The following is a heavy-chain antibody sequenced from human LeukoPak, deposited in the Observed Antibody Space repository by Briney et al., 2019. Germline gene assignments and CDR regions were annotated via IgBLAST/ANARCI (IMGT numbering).Heavy chain of an antibody. Sequence: SGGSLRLSCAASGFTFSSYEMNWVRQAPGKGLEWVSLISWNGASTYYADSVKGRFTISRDNSKNSLYLQMNSLRAEDTVFYYCAKDGVVAALGDNWFDPWGQGTLVTVSS. CDR3: AKDGVVAALGDNWFDP. J-gene: IGHJ5*02. CDR2: ISWNGAST. D-gene: IGHD2-15*01. CDR1: GFTFSSYE. V-gene: IGHV3-43D*03.